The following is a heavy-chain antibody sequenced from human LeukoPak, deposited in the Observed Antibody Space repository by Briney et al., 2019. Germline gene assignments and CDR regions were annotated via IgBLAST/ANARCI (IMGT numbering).Heavy chain of an antibody. CDR2: INHSGST. V-gene: IGHV4-34*01. Sequence: SETLSLTCAVYGGSFSGYYWSWIRQPPGKGLEWIGEINHSGSTNYNPSLKSRVTISVDTSKNQFSLKLSSVTAADTAVYYCARGTSPPRWQLVLWYFDLWGRGTLVTVSS. CDR1: GGSFSGYY. J-gene: IGHJ2*01. CDR3: ARGTSPPRWQLVLWYFDL. D-gene: IGHD6-13*01.